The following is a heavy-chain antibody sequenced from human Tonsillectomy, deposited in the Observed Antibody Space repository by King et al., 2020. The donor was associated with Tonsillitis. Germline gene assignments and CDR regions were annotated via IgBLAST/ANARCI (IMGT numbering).Heavy chain of an antibody. D-gene: IGHD1-14*01. V-gene: IGHV3-21*01. CDR1: GFTFSNYS. Sequence: QLVQSGGGLVKPGESLRLSCAASGFTFSNYSMNWVRQAPGKGQEWVSSIGSDSGYIYYTDSVRGRFTVSRDNSKNSMYLQMSSLRAEDTAVYYCARDRCGNKIGAYRDAFDIWGQGTMVTVFS. CDR2: IGSDSGYI. CDR3: ARDRCGNKIGAYRDAFDI. J-gene: IGHJ3*02.